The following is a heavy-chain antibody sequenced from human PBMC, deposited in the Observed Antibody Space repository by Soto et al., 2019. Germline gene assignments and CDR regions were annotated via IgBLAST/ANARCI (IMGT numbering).Heavy chain of an antibody. J-gene: IGHJ4*02. D-gene: IGHD5-12*01. CDR3: ARGRYFDASGGCANY. CDR1: GFMFDNYA. CDR2: ISGSGHAT. Sequence: EMRLLESGGGSVSPGASARLSCLTSGFMFDNYAMSWFRQSPARGLEWVAAISGSGHATYYTQSVRGRLTISRDKSKKAVFLQMNNLRTEDTVIYYCARGRYFDASGGCANYWGLGTLVTVAP. V-gene: IGHV3-23*01.